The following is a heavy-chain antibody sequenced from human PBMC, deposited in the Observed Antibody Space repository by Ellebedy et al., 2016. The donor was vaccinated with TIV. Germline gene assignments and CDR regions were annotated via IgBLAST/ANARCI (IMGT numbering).Heavy chain of an antibody. J-gene: IGHJ3*02. CDR3: ARGVVVVVAADAFDI. D-gene: IGHD2-15*01. V-gene: IGHV4-34*01. CDR1: GGSFSGYY. CDR2: INHSGST. Sequence: SETLSLTXAVYGGSFSGYYWSWIRQPPGKGLEWIGEINHSGSTNYNPSLKSRVTISVDTSKNQFSLKLSSVTAADTAVYYCARGVVVVVAADAFDIWGQGTMVTVSS.